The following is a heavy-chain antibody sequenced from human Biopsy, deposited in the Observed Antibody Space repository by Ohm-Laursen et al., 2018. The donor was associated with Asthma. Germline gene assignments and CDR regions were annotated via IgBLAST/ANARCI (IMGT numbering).Heavy chain of an antibody. Sequence: SQTLSLTCTVSGASIKTDDHYWSWLRQPPGKGLEWFGFIHYSGSTSYSPSLKGGVTISVDTSKNQFSLKLSSVTAADTAVYYCARASVAASSNWFDPWGQGTLVTVSS. CDR1: GASIKTDDHY. V-gene: IGHV4-30-4*01. CDR3: ARASVAASSNWFDP. D-gene: IGHD6-19*01. J-gene: IGHJ5*02. CDR2: IHYSGST.